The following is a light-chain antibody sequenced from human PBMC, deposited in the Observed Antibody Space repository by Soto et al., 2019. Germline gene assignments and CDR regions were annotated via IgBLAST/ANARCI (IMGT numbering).Light chain of an antibody. V-gene: IGKV2-24*01. J-gene: IGKJ3*01. Sequence: IVMTQTPLSLPVTLGQPASVSCRSSQSLVHSDGNTYLSWLQQRPGQPPRLLIDKISNRPSGVPDSFSCSAAATDFTLKISRVEAEDVGAYYCMQATHPFTFGPGTKVDIK. CDR2: KIS. CDR3: MQATHPFT. CDR1: QSLVHSDGNTY.